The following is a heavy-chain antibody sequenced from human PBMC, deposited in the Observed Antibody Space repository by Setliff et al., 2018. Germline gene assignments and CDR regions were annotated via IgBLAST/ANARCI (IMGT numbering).Heavy chain of an antibody. Sequence: SETLSLTCSVSGVSVSGYFWSWIRQPPGKPLEWIGYISYSGSTNYNPSLKTRVSISEDTSRNQISLRLLSVSAADTAVYFCARDGAGHTESWKGHFGYWGQGTEVTVSS. CDR1: GVSVSGYF. CDR2: ISYSGST. J-gene: IGHJ4*02. V-gene: IGHV4-59*02. CDR3: ARDGAGHTESWKGHFGY. D-gene: IGHD1-1*01.